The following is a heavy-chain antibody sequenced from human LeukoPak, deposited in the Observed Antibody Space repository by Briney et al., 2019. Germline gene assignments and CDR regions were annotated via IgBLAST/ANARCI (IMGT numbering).Heavy chain of an antibody. CDR1: GYTFTSYY. V-gene: IGHV1-46*01. D-gene: IGHD2-8*01. CDR2: INPSGSST. CDR3: AKDPDCTSGICYTFFDY. J-gene: IGHJ4*02. Sequence: GASVKVSCKASGYTFTSYYMHWVRQAPGQGLEWMGLINPSGSSTSYAQKFQGRLSLTRDMSTSTDYMELSSLRAEDTAVYYCAKDPDCTSGICYTFFDYWGQGTLVTVSS.